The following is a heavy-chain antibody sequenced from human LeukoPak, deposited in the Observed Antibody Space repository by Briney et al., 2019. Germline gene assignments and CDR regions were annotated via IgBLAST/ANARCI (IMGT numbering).Heavy chain of an antibody. CDR3: ASSAAPYYYYYMDV. CDR2: ISGSGGST. Sequence: GGSLRLSCAASGFTFSSYAMSWVRQAPGKGLEWVSAISGSGGSTYYADSVKGRFTISRDNAKNSLYLQMNSLRAEDTAVYYCASSAAPYYYYYMDVWGKGTTVTVSS. J-gene: IGHJ6*03. CDR1: GFTFSSYA. V-gene: IGHV3-23*01. D-gene: IGHD6-6*01.